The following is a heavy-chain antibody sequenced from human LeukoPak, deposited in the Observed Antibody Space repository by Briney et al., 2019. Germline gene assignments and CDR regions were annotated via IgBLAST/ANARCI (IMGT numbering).Heavy chain of an antibody. V-gene: IGHV1-8*01. CDR2: MNPNSGNT. CDR3: ARAKSVFWLGEFSLYV. J-gene: IGHJ6*04. Sequence: ASVKVSCKASGYTFTSYDINWVRQATGQGLEWMGWMNPNSGNTGYAQKFQGRVTMTRNTSISTAYMELSSLRSEDTAVYYCARAKSVFWLGEFSLYVWGKGTTVTISS. CDR1: GYTFTSYD. D-gene: IGHD3-10*01.